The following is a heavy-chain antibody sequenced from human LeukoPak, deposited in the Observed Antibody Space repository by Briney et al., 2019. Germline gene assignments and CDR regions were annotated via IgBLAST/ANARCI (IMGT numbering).Heavy chain of an antibody. CDR1: GGSFSGYY. J-gene: IGHJ4*02. CDR2: INHSGST. CDR3: ARGEYFDWFDY. D-gene: IGHD3-9*01. Sequence: SETLSLTCAVYGGSFSGYYWSWIRQPPGKGLEWIGEINHSGSTNYNPSLKSRVTISVDTSKNQFSLKLSSVTAADTAVYYCARGEYFDWFDYWGQGTLVTVFS. V-gene: IGHV4-34*01.